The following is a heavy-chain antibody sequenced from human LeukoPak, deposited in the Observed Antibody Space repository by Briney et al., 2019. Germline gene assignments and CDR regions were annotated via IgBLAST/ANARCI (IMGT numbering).Heavy chain of an antibody. D-gene: IGHD2-15*01. Sequence: EASVKVSCKAAGGTFITYAISWVRQAPGQGLEWMGRIIPILGITNYAQKLQGRVTITADKSTNTAYMELSSLRSEDTAVYYCARGFDSYGGSWGNWFDPWGQGTLVTVSS. CDR2: IIPILGIT. CDR1: GGTFITYA. V-gene: IGHV1-69*04. CDR3: ARGFDSYGGSWGNWFDP. J-gene: IGHJ5*02.